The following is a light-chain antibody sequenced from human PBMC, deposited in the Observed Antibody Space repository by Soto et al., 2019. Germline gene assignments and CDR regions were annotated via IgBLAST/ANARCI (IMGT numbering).Light chain of an antibody. CDR1: SSNIGAGYD. CDR3: QSFDSSLSGSRV. V-gene: IGLV1-40*01. CDR2: DNN. J-gene: IGLJ2*01. Sequence: QLVLTQPPSVSGAPGQRVTISCTGSSSNIGAGYDVHWYQQIPGTAPKLLISDNNIRPSGVPDRFSDSKSGTSASLAITGLQAEDEADYYCQSFDSSLSGSRVFGGGTKVTVL.